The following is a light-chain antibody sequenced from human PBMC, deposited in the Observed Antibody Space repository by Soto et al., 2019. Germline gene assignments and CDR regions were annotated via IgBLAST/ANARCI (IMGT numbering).Light chain of an antibody. CDR3: SSYAGSNNLV. J-gene: IGLJ2*01. CDR2: EVN. V-gene: IGLV2-8*01. CDR1: SSDIGGYNS. Sequence: QSALTQPPSASGSPGQSVTISCTGTSSDIGGYNSVSWYRQHPGKAPKLIIYEVNKRPSGVPDRFSGSKSGNTASLTVSGLQAEDEADYYCSSYAGSNNLVFGGGTQLTVL.